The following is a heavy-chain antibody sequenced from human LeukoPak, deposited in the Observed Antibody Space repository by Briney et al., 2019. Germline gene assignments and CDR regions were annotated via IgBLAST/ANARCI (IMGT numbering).Heavy chain of an antibody. CDR1: GFTFSSYG. CDR3: ASWGEGALDN. V-gene: IGHV3-30*02. Sequence: PGGSLRLSCAASGFTFSSYGMHWVRQAPGKGLEGVAFIRYDGSNKYYADSVKGRFIISRDNSKNTLYLQMNSLRVEDTGVYYCASWGEGALDNWGQGTLVTVSS. CDR2: IRYDGSNK. D-gene: IGHD1-26*01. J-gene: IGHJ4*02.